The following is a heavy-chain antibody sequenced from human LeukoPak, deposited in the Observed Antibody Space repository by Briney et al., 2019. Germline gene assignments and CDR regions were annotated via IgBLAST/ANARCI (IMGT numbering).Heavy chain of an antibody. CDR2: ISSDGSNK. J-gene: IGHJ4*02. Sequence: QPGRSLRLSCAASGFTFSSYGMHWVRQAPGKGLGWVAVISSDGSNKYYADSVKGRFTISRDNSKNTLYLQMNSLRAEDTALYYCANENYYDSSANVDYWGQGTLVTVSS. D-gene: IGHD3-22*01. CDR3: ANENYYDSSANVDY. CDR1: GFTFSSYG. V-gene: IGHV3-30*18.